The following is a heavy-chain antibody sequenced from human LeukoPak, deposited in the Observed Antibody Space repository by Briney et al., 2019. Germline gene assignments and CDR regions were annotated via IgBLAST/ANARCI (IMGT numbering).Heavy chain of an antibody. V-gene: IGHV4-61*01. CDR2: IYYTGST. D-gene: IGHD3-10*01. J-gene: IGHJ4*02. Sequence: SETLSLTCTVSGGSPSRGTYYSSWIRQPPGKGLGWIGYIYYTGSTNYNPSLKSRLTISVDTSKNQFSLKLSSVTAADTAVYYCARRGGSGRSFDYWGQGTLVTVSS. CDR3: ARRGGSGRSFDY. CDR1: GGSPSRGTYY.